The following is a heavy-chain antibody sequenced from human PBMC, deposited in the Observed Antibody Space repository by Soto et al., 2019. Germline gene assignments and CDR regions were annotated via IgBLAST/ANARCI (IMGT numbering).Heavy chain of an antibody. D-gene: IGHD2-2*01. CDR1: GGSFSGYY. CDR2: INYSGST. CDR3: AIGRGDDIVVVPAAHNFDY. J-gene: IGHJ4*02. V-gene: IGHV4-34*01. Sequence: QVQLQQWGAGLLKPSETLSLTCAVYGGSFSGYYWSWIRQPPGKGLVWIGEINYSGSTNYNPSLKRRVTMSVDTSKNQFSLKLTSVTAADTSVYYCAIGRGDDIVVVPAAHNFDYWGLGTLVSVST.